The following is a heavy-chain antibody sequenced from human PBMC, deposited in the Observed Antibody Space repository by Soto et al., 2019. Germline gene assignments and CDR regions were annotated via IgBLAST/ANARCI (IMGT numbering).Heavy chain of an antibody. CDR1: GFTFSSYG. V-gene: IGHV3-33*01. D-gene: IGHD5-12*01. Sequence: SLRLSCAASGFTFSSYGMHWVRQAPGKGLEWVAVIWYDGSNKYYADSVKGRFTISRDNSKNTLYLQMNSLRAEDTAVYYCAGDRVDIVATPQKLGYYYYYGMDVWGQGTTVTVSS. J-gene: IGHJ6*02. CDR2: IWYDGSNK. CDR3: AGDRVDIVATPQKLGYYYYYGMDV.